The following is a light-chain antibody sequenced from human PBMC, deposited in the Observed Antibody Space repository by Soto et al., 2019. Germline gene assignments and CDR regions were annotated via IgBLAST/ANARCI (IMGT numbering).Light chain of an antibody. V-gene: IGKV2-28*01. J-gene: IGKJ1*01. CDR3: MQALQIPWT. CDR2: LGS. CDR1: QSLLHNDGYNF. Sequence: VMTQSPLSLPVTPGEPASISCRSSQSLLHNDGYNFLGWYLQKPGQSPQLLIYLGSNRASRVPDRFSGSGSGTNFTLKISRVEADDVGVYYCMQALQIPWTFGQGTKVEIK.